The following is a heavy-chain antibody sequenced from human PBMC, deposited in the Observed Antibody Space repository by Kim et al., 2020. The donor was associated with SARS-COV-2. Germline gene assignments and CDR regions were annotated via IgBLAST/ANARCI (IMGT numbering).Heavy chain of an antibody. CDR3: ARTEDIVVVPAASRGGYFDY. V-gene: IGHV3-21*01. CDR1: GFTFSSYS. D-gene: IGHD2-2*01. Sequence: GGSLRLSCAASGFTFSSYSMNWVRQAPGKGLEWVSSISSSSYIYYADSVKGRFTISRDNAKNSLYLQMYSLRAEDTAVYYCARTEDIVVVPAASRGGYFDYWGQGTLVTVSS. J-gene: IGHJ4*02. CDR2: ISSSSYI.